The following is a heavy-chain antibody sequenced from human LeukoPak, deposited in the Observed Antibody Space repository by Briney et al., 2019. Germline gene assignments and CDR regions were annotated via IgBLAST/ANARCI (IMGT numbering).Heavy chain of an antibody. J-gene: IGHJ6*03. D-gene: IGHD6-13*01. V-gene: IGHV1-69*01. CDR1: GGTFSSYA. CDR3: ARDRAAAGTGYYYYYMDV. CDR2: IIPIFATT. Sequence: GSSVKVSCKASGGTFSSYAISWVRQAPGQGLEWMGGIIPIFATTNYAQKFQGRVTITADESTSTAYMELSSLRSEDTAVYYCARDRAAAGTGYYYYYMDVWGKGTTVTVSS.